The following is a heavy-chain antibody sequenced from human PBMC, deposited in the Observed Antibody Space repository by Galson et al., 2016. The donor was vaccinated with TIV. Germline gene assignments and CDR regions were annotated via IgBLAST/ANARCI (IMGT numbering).Heavy chain of an antibody. CDR3: ARDSHYGPYYYGMDV. Sequence: ETLSLTCAVYGGSFSGFYWTWIRQPPGKGLEWIGEITHSGSTNNTSLKSRVTISVDKSKNQFSLKLSSVTAADTAVYYCARDSHYGPYYYGMDVWGQGTTVTVSS. V-gene: IGHV4-34*01. CDR1: GGSFSGFY. J-gene: IGHJ6*02. CDR2: ITHSGST. D-gene: IGHD4-17*01.